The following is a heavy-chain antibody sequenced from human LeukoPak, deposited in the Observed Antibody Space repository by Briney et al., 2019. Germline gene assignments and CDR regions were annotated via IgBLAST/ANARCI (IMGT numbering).Heavy chain of an antibody. CDR3: ARDPYSGYCSSTSRSNWFDP. CDR1: GFTFSSNA. D-gene: IGHD2-2*01. CDR2: ISYDGNSK. Sequence: GGSLRLSCAASGFTFSSNAMNWVRQAPGKGLEWVAVISYDGNSKYFADSVKGRFTISRDNAKNSLYLQMNSLRAEDTAVYYCARDPYSGYCSSTSRSNWFDPWGQGTLVTVSS. J-gene: IGHJ5*02. V-gene: IGHV3-30-3*01.